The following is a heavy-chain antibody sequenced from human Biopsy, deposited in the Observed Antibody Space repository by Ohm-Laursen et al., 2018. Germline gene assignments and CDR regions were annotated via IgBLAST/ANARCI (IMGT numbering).Heavy chain of an antibody. Sequence: ASSVKVSCKAPGGTFSNYGVNWVRQAPGQGLEWLGGNIPILGTGNYAQKFQDRVTVAADTSTSTATMELRSLRSDDTAVYYCATKLTGYFHHWGQGTLVIVS. V-gene: IGHV1-69*06. CDR2: NIPILGTG. D-gene: IGHD3-9*01. CDR1: GGTFSNYG. J-gene: IGHJ1*01. CDR3: ATKLTGYFHH.